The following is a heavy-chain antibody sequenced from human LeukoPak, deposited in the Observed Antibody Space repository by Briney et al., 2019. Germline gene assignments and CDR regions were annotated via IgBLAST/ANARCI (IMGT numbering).Heavy chain of an antibody. Sequence: GGSLRLSCAASGFTFSSYSMNWVRQAPGKGLEWVSSISSSSSYISYADSVKGRFTISRDNAKNSLYLQMNSLRAEDTAVYYCAIHYYDSSGSKGPFDYWGQGTLVTVSS. CDR1: GFTFSSYS. D-gene: IGHD3-22*01. CDR3: AIHYYDSSGSKGPFDY. V-gene: IGHV3-21*04. CDR2: ISSSSSYI. J-gene: IGHJ4*02.